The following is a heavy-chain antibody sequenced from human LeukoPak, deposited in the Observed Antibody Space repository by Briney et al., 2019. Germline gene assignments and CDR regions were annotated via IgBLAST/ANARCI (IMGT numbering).Heavy chain of an antibody. D-gene: IGHD3-10*01. CDR2: IKSKTDGGTT. Sequence: GGSLRLSCAASGFTFSDSFMNWIRQAPGKGLEWVGRIKSKTDGGTTDYAAPVKGRFTISRDDSKNTLYLQMNSLKTEDTAVYYCTTTPYYYGSGSHARWGQGTLVTVSS. CDR3: TTTPYYYGSGSHAR. J-gene: IGHJ4*02. CDR1: GFTFSDSF. V-gene: IGHV3-15*01.